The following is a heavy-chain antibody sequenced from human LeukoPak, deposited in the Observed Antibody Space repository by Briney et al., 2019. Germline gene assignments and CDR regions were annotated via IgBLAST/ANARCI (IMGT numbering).Heavy chain of an antibody. CDR2: ISNDGINK. Sequence: PGGSLRLSCVASGFTFSSYGIHWVRQAPGKGLEWVAVISNDGINKYYADSVKGRFTISRDNSKNTLYLQMNSLRAEDTAVYYCAKGRGAFDIWGQGTMVTVSS. CDR1: GFTFSSYG. D-gene: IGHD3-10*01. J-gene: IGHJ3*02. V-gene: IGHV3-30*18. CDR3: AKGRGAFDI.